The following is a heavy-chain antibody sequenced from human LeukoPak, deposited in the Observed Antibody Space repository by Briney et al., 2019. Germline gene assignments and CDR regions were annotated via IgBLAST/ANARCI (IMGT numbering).Heavy chain of an antibody. V-gene: IGHV3-43D*04. Sequence: GGSLRLSCRASGFIFDDYAMHWVRQAPGKGLEWISLITWDGTRTDSGDTVKGRFTMSRDNNKKTLFLQMNSLRLDNTAIYYCAKDTDFRSGCHYGFDSWGQGTLVTVS. D-gene: IGHD3-3*01. CDR1: GFIFDDYA. J-gene: IGHJ4*02. CDR2: ITWDGTRT. CDR3: AKDTDFRSGCHYGFDS.